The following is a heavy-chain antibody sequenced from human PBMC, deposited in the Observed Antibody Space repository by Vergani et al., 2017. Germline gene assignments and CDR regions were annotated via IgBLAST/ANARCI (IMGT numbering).Heavy chain of an antibody. Sequence: QVQLVESGGGVVQPGRSLRLSCAASGFTFSSYGMHWVRQAPGKGLEWVAVIWYDGSNKYYADSVKGRFTISRDNSKNTLYLQMNSLRAEDTAVYYCAREGEIAAAGLNYWGQGTLVTVSS. V-gene: IGHV3-33*01. CDR1: GFTFSSYG. CDR3: AREGEIAAAGLNY. CDR2: IWYDGSNK. D-gene: IGHD6-13*01. J-gene: IGHJ4*02.